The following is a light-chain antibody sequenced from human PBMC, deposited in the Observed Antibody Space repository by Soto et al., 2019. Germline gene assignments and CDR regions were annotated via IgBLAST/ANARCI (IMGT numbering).Light chain of an antibody. V-gene: IGKV3-20*01. CDR1: QSVSSSY. CDR2: GAS. CDR3: QQYGSSPIT. J-gene: IGKJ1*01. Sequence: EIVLTQSACTLSLSPGERATLSCRASQSVSSSYLAWYQQKPGQAPRLLIYGASSRATGIPDRFSGSGSGTDFTLTISRLEPEDFAVYYCQQYGSSPITFGQGTKV.